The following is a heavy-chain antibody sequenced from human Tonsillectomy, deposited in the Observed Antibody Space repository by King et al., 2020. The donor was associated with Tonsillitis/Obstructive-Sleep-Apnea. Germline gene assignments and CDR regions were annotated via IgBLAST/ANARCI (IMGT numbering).Heavy chain of an antibody. CDR2: INHSGST. CDR1: GGSFSGYY. CDR3: ARGKTVYCSSTSCYVGARPYYYMDV. V-gene: IGHV4-34*01. Sequence: VQLTQWGAGLLKPSETLSLTCAVYGGSFSGYYWSWLRQPPGKGLEWIGEINHSGSTNYNPSLKSRVTISVDTSKNQFSLKLSSVTAADTAVYYCARGKTVYCSSTSCYVGARPYYYMDVWGKGTTVTVSS. D-gene: IGHD2-2*01. J-gene: IGHJ6*03.